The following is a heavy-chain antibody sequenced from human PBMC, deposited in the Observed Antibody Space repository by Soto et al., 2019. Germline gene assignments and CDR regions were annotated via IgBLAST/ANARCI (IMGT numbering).Heavy chain of an antibody. D-gene: IGHD3-16*01. J-gene: IGHJ3*01. CDR1: GFTFSSYW. Sequence: GGSLRLSCAASGFTFSSYWMSWVRQAPGKGLEWVANIKQDGSEKYYVDSVKGRFTISRDNAKNSLYLQMNSLRAEDTAVYYCARDIMITFGGVGVGGAGGAFDVWGQGTMVTVSS. V-gene: IGHV3-7*01. CDR3: ARDIMITFGGVGVGGAGGAFDV. CDR2: IKQDGSEK.